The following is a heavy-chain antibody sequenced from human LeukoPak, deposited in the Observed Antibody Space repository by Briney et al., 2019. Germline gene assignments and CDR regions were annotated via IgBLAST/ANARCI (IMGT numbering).Heavy chain of an antibody. D-gene: IGHD6-19*01. J-gene: IGHJ6*02. V-gene: IGHV1-69*01. CDR2: IIPIFGTA. Sequence: SVKVSCKASGGAFSSYAISWVRQAPGQGLEWMGGIIPIFGTANYAQKFQGRVTITADESTSTAYMELSSLRSEDTAVYYCARDGSAVADNYYYYGMDVWGQGTTVTVSS. CDR3: ARDGSAVADNYYYYGMDV. CDR1: GGAFSSYA.